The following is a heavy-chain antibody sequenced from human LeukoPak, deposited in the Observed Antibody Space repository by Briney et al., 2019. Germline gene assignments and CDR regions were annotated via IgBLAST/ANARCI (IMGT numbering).Heavy chain of an antibody. CDR2: INWNGGNT. CDR1: GFTFRNYG. J-gene: IGHJ4*02. D-gene: IGHD4-17*01. Sequence: GGSLRLSCAASGFTFRNYGMSWVRQAPGKGLEWVSGINWNGGNTGYADSVEGRFTIFRDNAKNSQYLQMNSLRVEDTALYYCARAQTYGDSRLLLDYWGQGTLVTVSS. CDR3: ARAQTYGDSRLLLDY. V-gene: IGHV3-20*04.